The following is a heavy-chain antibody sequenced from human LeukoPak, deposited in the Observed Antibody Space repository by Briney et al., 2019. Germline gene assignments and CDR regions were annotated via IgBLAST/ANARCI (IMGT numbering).Heavy chain of an antibody. J-gene: IGHJ4*02. CDR1: GGSFSGYY. CDR3: ARGAPGIAAAGTNDY. D-gene: IGHD6-13*01. Sequence: SETLSLTCAVYGGSFSGYYWSWIRQPPGKGLEWIGEINHSGSTNYNPSLKSRVTISADTSKNQFSLKLSSVTAADTAVYYCARGAPGIAAAGTNDYWGQGTLVTVSS. V-gene: IGHV4-34*01. CDR2: INHSGST.